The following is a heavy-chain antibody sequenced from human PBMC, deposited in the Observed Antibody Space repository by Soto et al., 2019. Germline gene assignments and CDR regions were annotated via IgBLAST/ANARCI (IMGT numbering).Heavy chain of an antibody. CDR1: GGTFSSYT. J-gene: IGHJ6*02. D-gene: IGHD3-10*01. CDR3: AAYYYGSGSPSSAHPAPSAMDV. V-gene: IGHV1-69*02. Sequence: QVQLVQSGAEVKKPGSSVKVSCKASGGTFSSYTISWVRQAPGQGLEWMGRIIPILGIANYAQKFQGRVTITADKSTSTAYMELSSLRSEDTAVYYCAAYYYGSGSPSSAHPAPSAMDVWGQGTTVTVSS. CDR2: IIPILGIA.